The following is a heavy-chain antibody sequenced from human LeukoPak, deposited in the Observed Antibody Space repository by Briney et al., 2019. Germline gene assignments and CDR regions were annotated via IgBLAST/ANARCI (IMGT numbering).Heavy chain of an antibody. CDR3: ARHDILTGYRSSYYFDY. CDR1: GGSISSSSYY. V-gene: IGHV4-39*01. J-gene: IGHJ4*02. CDR2: IYYSGST. Sequence: PSETLSLTCTVSGGSISSSSYYWGWIRQPPGKGLEWIGSIYYSGSTYYNPSLKSRVTISVDTSKNQFSLKLSSVTAADTAVYYCARHDILTGYRSSYYFDYWGQGTLVTVSS. D-gene: IGHD3-9*01.